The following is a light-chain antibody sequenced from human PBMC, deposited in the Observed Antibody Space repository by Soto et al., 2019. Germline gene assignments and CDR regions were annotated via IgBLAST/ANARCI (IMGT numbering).Light chain of an antibody. CDR2: DAS. V-gene: IGKV1-5*01. CDR3: QQYSTTWT. CDR1: QSISSW. Sequence: DIPMTQSPSTLSASVGDRVTITCRASQSISSWLAWYQQKPGKAPNLLIYDASSLQSGVPSRFSGSRSGTEFTLTISSLQPDDFATYYCQQYSTTWTFGQGTRVEI. J-gene: IGKJ1*01.